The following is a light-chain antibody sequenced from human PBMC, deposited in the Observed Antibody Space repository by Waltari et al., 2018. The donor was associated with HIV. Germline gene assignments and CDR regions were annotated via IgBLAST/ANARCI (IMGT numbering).Light chain of an antibody. J-gene: IGLJ2*01. CDR3: ASWDDSLSGLV. Sequence: SVLTQPPSASGTPGQRVTISCSGSSSNIGVTYVYWYQQLPGTTPKLLIQRNNQRPSGVPDRFSGSESGTSASLAISGLRSEDEADYYCASWDDSLSGLVFGGGTKLTVL. V-gene: IGLV1-47*01. CDR1: SSNIGVTY. CDR2: RNN.